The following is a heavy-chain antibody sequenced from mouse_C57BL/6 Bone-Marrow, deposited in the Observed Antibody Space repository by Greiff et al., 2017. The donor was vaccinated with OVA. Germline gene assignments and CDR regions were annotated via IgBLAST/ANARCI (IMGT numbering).Heavy chain of an antibody. Sequence: VNVVESGPGLVAPSQSLSITCTVSGFSLTSYAISWVRQPPGKGLEWLGVIWTGGGTNYNSALKSRLSISKDNSKSQVFLKMNSLQTDDTARYYCARRGDYDVDCFDYWGQGTTLTVSS. CDR3: ARRGDYDVDCFDY. D-gene: IGHD2-4*01. V-gene: IGHV2-9-1*01. CDR1: GFSLTSYA. J-gene: IGHJ2*01. CDR2: IWTGGGT.